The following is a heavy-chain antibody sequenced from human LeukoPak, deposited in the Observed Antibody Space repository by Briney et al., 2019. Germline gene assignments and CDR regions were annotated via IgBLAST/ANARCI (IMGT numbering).Heavy chain of an antibody. J-gene: IGHJ4*02. Sequence: SETLSLTCTVSGGSINSGGYYWSWIRQHPGKGLEWTGYISYSGSTYYNPSLKSRVTISLDTSKNQFSLRLSSVSAADTAVYFCTVGPHHYFDSWGQGTLVTVSS. CDR2: ISYSGST. D-gene: IGHD4-11*01. CDR1: GGSINSGGYY. V-gene: IGHV4-31*03. CDR3: TVGPHHYFDS.